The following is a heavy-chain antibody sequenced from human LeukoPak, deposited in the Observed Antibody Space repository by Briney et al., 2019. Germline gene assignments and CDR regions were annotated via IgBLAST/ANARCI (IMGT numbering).Heavy chain of an antibody. CDR2: ISSNGVNK. Sequence: GGSLRLSCAASSFPYINYTMHWVRQAPGKGLEWVAVISSNGVNKYYADSVKGRFTISRDNSKNTLYLQMNSLRAEDTAVYYCAKDMEAVAGTGGFDYWGQGTLVTVSS. J-gene: IGHJ4*02. CDR1: SFPYINYT. D-gene: IGHD6-19*01. V-gene: IGHV3-30-3*01. CDR3: AKDMEAVAGTGGFDY.